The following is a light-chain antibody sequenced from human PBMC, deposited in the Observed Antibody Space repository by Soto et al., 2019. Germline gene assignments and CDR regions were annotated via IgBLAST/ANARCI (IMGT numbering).Light chain of an antibody. CDR1: QSISSY. CDR3: QQRSNWPPMYT. V-gene: IGKV3-11*01. Sequence: EIVLTQSPATLSLSPGERATLSCRASQSISSYLAWYQQKPGQAPRLLIYDASNRATGIPARFSGSGSGTDFTLPISGLEPDDFAVYFCQQRSNWPPMYTFGQGTKLEI. J-gene: IGKJ2*01. CDR2: DAS.